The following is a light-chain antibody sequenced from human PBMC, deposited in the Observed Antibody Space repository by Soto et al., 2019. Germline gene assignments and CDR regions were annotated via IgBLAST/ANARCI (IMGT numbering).Light chain of an antibody. J-gene: IGLJ2*01. CDR1: SSDIGAYNY. CDR2: EVT. V-gene: IGLV2-8*01. Sequence: QSVLTQPPSASGSLGQSITISCTGTSSDIGAYNYVSWYQQHPGKAPKLIIYEVTRRPSGVPDRFSGSKSGNTASLTVSGLQAEDETDYYCSSYSGSNTVLFGGGTQLTVL. CDR3: SSYSGSNTVL.